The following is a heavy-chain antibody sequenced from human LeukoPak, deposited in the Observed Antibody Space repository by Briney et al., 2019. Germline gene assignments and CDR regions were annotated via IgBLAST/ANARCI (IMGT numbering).Heavy chain of an antibody. CDR3: ARDLATRQRTGLYDS. CDR1: GISVSSNY. V-gene: IGHV3-66*01. CDR2: IYVDGST. D-gene: IGHD3-16*02. Sequence: GGSLRLSCAASGISVSSNYMSWVRQAPGKGLQWVSVIYVDGSTYYAASVKGRVTISRDNSRNTLYLQMNSLRAEDTAVYYCARDLATRQRTGLYDSWGQGALVTVSS. J-gene: IGHJ4*02.